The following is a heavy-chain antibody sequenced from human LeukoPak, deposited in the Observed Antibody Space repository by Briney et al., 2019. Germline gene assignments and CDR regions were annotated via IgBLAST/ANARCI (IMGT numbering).Heavy chain of an antibody. CDR3: AKSLGYCSSTSCPADAFDI. D-gene: IGHD2-2*03. CDR2: ISGSGGST. J-gene: IGHJ3*02. CDR1: GFTFSSYA. V-gene: IGHV3-23*01. Sequence: GGSLRLSCAASGFTFSSYAMSWVRQAPGKWLEWVSAISGSGGSTYYADSVKGRFTISRDNSKNTLYLQMNSLRAEDTAVYYCAKSLGYCSSTSCPADAFDIWGQGTMVTVSS.